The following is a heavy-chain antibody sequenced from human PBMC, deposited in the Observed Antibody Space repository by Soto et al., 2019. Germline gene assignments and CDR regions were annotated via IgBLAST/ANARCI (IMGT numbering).Heavy chain of an antibody. Sequence: GGSLRLSCATSGFAFGDYYMGWIRQVPGKGLEWVSVIYSGGSTYYADSVKGRFTISRDNSKNTLYLQMNSLRAEDTAVYYCAREKIAVAGIDYYYYYGMDVWGQGTTVTVS. V-gene: IGHV3-53*01. J-gene: IGHJ6*02. D-gene: IGHD6-19*01. CDR1: GFAFGDYY. CDR2: IYSGGST. CDR3: AREKIAVAGIDYYYYYGMDV.